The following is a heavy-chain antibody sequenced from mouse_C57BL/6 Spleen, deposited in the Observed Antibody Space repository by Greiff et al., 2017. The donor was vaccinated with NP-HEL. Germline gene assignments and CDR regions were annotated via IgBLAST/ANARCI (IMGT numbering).Heavy chain of an antibody. V-gene: IGHV1-82*01. J-gene: IGHJ2*01. Sequence: QVQLQQSGPELVKPGASVKISCKASGYAFSSSWMNWVKQRPGKGLEWIGRIYPGDGDTNYNGKFKGKATLTADKSSSTAYMQLSSLTSEDSAVYFWARSRGDGYYFDYWGQGTTLTVSS. CDR2: IYPGDGDT. CDR1: GYAFSSSW. D-gene: IGHD2-3*01. CDR3: ARSRGDGYYFDY.